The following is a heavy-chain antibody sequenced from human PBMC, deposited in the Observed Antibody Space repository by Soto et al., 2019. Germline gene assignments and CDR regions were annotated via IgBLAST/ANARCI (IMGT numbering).Heavy chain of an antibody. CDR1: GFTFNTYS. J-gene: IGHJ4*02. Sequence: EVQLVESGGGLVKPWGSLRLSCTASGFTFNTYSMNWVRQAPGRGLEWVSSISSSTTHILYADSVKGRFTIPRDNGKNSLYLQMNSLRAEDTAGYYCARDLQMATIRGGDYWGQGTQGTVSS. CDR2: ISSSTTHI. CDR3: ARDLQMATIRGGDY. D-gene: IGHD5-12*01. V-gene: IGHV3-21*02.